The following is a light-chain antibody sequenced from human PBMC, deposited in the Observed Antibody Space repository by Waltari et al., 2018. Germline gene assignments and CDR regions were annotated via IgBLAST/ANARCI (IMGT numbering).Light chain of an antibody. J-gene: IGLJ2*01. Sequence: QSALTQPASVSGSPGQSITISCTGTTRDVGRYNYVSLYQCHPGKAPELIIYDVTNRPSGVSDGFSGSKSGNTASLSISGLQPEDEADYYCSSYTSIKTPYVVFGGGTKVTVL. V-gene: IGLV2-14*03. CDR3: SSYTSIKTPYVV. CDR1: TRDVGRYNY. CDR2: DVT.